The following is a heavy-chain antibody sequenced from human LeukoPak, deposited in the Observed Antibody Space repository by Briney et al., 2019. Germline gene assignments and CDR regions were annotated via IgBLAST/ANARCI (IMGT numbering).Heavy chain of an antibody. CDR3: ARGLYYCDSSGYYSY. J-gene: IGHJ4*02. Sequence: SQTLSLTCAVSGGSFSGYYWSWIRQPPGTGLEWIGEINHSGSTNYNPSLTSRVTISVDTSKNQFSLTLSSVTAADTAVYYCARGLYYCDSSGYYSYWGQGTLVTVSS. CDR1: GGSFSGYY. CDR2: INHSGST. V-gene: IGHV4-34*01. D-gene: IGHD3-22*01.